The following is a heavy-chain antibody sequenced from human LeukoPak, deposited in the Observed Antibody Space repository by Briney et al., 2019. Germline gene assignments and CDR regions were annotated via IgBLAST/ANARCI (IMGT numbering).Heavy chain of an antibody. J-gene: IGHJ5*02. Sequence: QPGGSLRLSCAASGFTFSSYEMNWVRQAPGKELEWVSYISSSGGTIYYADSVKGRFTISRDNAKNSLYLQMNSLRAEDTAVNYCARDESGYSGYVRFDPWGQGTLVTVSS. CDR1: GFTFSSYE. V-gene: IGHV3-48*03. CDR3: ARDESGYSGYVRFDP. CDR2: ISSSGGTI. D-gene: IGHD5-12*01.